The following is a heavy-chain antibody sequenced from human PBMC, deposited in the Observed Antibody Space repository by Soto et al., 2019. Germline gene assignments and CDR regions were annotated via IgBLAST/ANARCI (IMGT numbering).Heavy chain of an antibody. CDR2: IYYSGST. J-gene: IGHJ4*02. V-gene: IGHV4-59*01. CDR3: ARNVGMVRGVMYYFDY. Sequence: SETLSLTCTVSGGSISSYYWSWIRQPPGKGLEWIGNIYYSGSTNYNPSLKSRVTISVDTSKNQFSLKLSSVTAADTAVYYCARNVGMVRGVMYYFDYWGQGTLVTVSS. D-gene: IGHD3-10*01. CDR1: GGSISSYY.